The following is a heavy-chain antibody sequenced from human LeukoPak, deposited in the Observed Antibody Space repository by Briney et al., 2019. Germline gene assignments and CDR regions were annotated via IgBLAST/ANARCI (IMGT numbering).Heavy chain of an antibody. D-gene: IGHD5-24*01. Sequence: GGSLRLSCAASGFTVSSNYMSWVRQAPGKGLEWVSVIYSGGSTYYADSVKGRFTISRDNSKNTLHLQMNSLRAEDTAVYYCARDLWRRDGYNLFDYWGQGTLVTVSS. CDR1: GFTVSSNY. CDR2: IYSGGST. J-gene: IGHJ4*02. CDR3: ARDLWRRDGYNLFDY. V-gene: IGHV3-66*01.